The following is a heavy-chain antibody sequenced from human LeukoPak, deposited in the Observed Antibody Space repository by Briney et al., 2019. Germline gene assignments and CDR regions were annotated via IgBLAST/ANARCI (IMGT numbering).Heavy chain of an antibody. V-gene: IGHV3-53*01. J-gene: IGHJ4*02. CDR3: ARLDSSGYRSFDY. CDR2: IYSGGNT. CDR1: GFTVSSNY. D-gene: IGHD3-22*01. Sequence: PGGSLRLSCAASGFTVSSNYMTWVRQAPGKGLGWVSVIYSGGNTYYADSVKGRFTISRDNSKNTLYLLMHSLRAEDTAVYYCARLDSSGYRSFDYWGQGTLVTVSS.